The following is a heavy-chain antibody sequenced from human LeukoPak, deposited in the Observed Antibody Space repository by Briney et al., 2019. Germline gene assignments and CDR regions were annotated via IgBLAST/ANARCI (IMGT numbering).Heavy chain of an antibody. Sequence: GGSLRLSCAASGFTFSSYAMSWVRQAPGKGLEWVLAISGSGGSTYYADSVKGRFTISRDNSKNTLYLQMNSLRAEDTAVYYCAMGTVVPAAPFDYWGQGTLVTVSS. V-gene: IGHV3-23*01. D-gene: IGHD2-2*01. CDR3: AMGTVVPAAPFDY. CDR1: GFTFSSYA. J-gene: IGHJ4*02. CDR2: ISGSGGST.